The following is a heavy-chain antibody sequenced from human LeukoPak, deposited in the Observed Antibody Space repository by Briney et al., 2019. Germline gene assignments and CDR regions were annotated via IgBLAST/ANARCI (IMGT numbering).Heavy chain of an antibody. CDR2: MNPNSGNT. CDR1: GYTFTSYD. Sequence: ASVKVSCKASGYTFTSYDINWVRQATAQGPEWMRWMNPNSGNTGYAQKFQGRVTMTRNTSISTAYMELSSLRSEDTAAYYCARGRWFGELPTFDPWGQGTLVTVSS. J-gene: IGHJ5*02. CDR3: ARGRWFGELPTFDP. D-gene: IGHD3-10*01. V-gene: IGHV1-8*01.